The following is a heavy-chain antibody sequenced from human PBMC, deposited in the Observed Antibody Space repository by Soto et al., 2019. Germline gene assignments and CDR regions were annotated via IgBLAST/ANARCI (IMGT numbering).Heavy chain of an antibody. CDR1: GGSFSGYY. Sequence: SETLSLTCAVYGGSFSGYYWSWIRQPPGKGLEWIGEINHSGSTNYNPSLKSRVTISVDTSKNQFSLKLGSVTAADTAVYYCARVDSAAMVSHWGQGTLVTVSS. D-gene: IGHD5-18*01. CDR3: ARVDSAAMVSH. J-gene: IGHJ4*02. V-gene: IGHV4-34*01. CDR2: INHSGST.